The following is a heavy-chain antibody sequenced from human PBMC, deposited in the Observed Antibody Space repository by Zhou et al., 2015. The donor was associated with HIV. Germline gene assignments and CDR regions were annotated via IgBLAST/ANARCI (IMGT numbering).Heavy chain of an antibody. CDR2: IIPSFDTK. D-gene: IGHD3-22*01. CDR1: RDTFNNYP. J-gene: IGHJ4*02. Sequence: QVQLVQSGAEVKKPGSSVKVSCTGPRDTFNNYPISWVRQAPGQGLEWMGGIIPSFDTKNYAQKFLGRLTITADESTSTAYMELSSLRSEDTAVYYCASGLRVVVTNYFDYWGQGTLVTVSS. V-gene: IGHV1-69*01. CDR3: ASGLRVVVTNYFDY.